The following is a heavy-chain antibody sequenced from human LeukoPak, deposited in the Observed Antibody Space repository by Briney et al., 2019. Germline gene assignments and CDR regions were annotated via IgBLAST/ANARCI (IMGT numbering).Heavy chain of an antibody. D-gene: IGHD3-3*01. J-gene: IGHJ4*02. CDR2: IGTAGDT. CDR1: GFTFSSYD. V-gene: IGHV3-13*04. Sequence: PGGSLRLSCAASGFTFSSYDMHWVRQATGKGLEWVSAIGTAGDTYYPGSVKGRFTISGENAKNSLYLQMNSLRAGDTAVYYCARLRFLEWFTPDQQFDYWGQGTLVTVSS. CDR3: ARLRFLEWFTPDQQFDY.